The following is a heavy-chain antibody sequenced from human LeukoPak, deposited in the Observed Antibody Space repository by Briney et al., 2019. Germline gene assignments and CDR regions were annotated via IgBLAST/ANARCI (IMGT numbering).Heavy chain of an antibody. CDR1: GGSISSGSYY. D-gene: IGHD3-3*01. V-gene: IGHV4-61*02. CDR3: ARDRGASITIFGVVIPGDYYYYYMDV. CDR2: IYTSGST. Sequence: SQTLSLTCTVSGGSISSGSYYWSWIRQPAGKGLEWIGRIYTSGSTNYNPSLKSRVTISVDTSKNQFSLKLSSVTAADTAVYYRARDRGASITIFGVVIPGDYYYYYMDVWGKGTTVTVSS. J-gene: IGHJ6*03.